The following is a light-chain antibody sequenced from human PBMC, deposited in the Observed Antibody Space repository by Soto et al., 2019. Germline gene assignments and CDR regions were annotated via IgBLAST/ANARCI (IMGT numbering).Light chain of an antibody. CDR2: HGN. CDR1: SSTIGSNP. CDR3: AAWDDTRRGVV. J-gene: IGLJ2*01. Sequence: QSVLTQPPSASGTPGQRVTISCSGSSSTIGSNPVNWYQQLPGAAPKLLIYHGNQPPSGVPDRFSGSNSGTSASLAIGGLQCEDEADYFCAAWDDTRRGVVFGGGTKLTVL. V-gene: IGLV1-44*01.